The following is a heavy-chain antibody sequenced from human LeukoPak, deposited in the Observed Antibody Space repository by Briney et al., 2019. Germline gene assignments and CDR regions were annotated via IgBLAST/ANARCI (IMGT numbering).Heavy chain of an antibody. CDR1: GFTFSSYA. CDR2: ISGSGGST. Sequence: GGSLRLSCAASGFTFSSYAMSWVRQAPGKGLEGVSAISGSGGSTYYADSVKGRFTISRDNSKNTLYLQMNSLRAEDTAVYYCAKADRKPAATNYYYYYGMDVWGQGTTVTVSS. D-gene: IGHD2-2*01. J-gene: IGHJ6*02. V-gene: IGHV3-23*01. CDR3: AKADRKPAATNYYYYYGMDV.